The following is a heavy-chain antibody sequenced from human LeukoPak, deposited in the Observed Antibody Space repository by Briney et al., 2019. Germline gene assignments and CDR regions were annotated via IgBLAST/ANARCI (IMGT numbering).Heavy chain of an antibody. CDR3: AKDVTMVRGVIDY. CDR1: GFTFSSYS. Sequence: GGSLRLSCAASGFTFSSYSMNWVRQAPGKGLEWVSYISSSGDTIYYADSVKGRFTISRDNSKNTLYLQMNSLRAEDTAVYYCAKDVTMVRGVIDYWGQGTLVTVSS. CDR2: ISSSGDTI. V-gene: IGHV3-48*01. J-gene: IGHJ4*02. D-gene: IGHD3-10*01.